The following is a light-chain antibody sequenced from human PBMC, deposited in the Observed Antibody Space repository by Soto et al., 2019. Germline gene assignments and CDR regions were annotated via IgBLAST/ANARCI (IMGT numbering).Light chain of an antibody. Sequence: EIVMTQSPATLPVSPGERATLSCRASQSVSSNLAWYQQKPGQAPRLLIYGASTRATRIPARFSGSGSGTESTLTIGSLQSEDFAVTDCQQYHNWPPTTFGQGTHLEMK. V-gene: IGKV3-15*01. CDR3: QQYHNWPPTT. CDR1: QSVSSN. J-gene: IGKJ5*01. CDR2: GAS.